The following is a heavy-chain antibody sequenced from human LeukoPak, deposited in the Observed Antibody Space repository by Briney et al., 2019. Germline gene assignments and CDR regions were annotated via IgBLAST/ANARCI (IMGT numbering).Heavy chain of an antibody. Sequence: PGGSLRLSCAASGFTFSDYYMSWIRQAPGKGLEWVSYISSSGGTMYYADSVKGRFTISRDNAKNSLYLQMNSLRAEDTAVYYCARDGEEYYYDSSPFDYWGQGTLVTVSS. CDR1: GFTFSDYY. CDR2: ISSSGGTM. CDR3: ARDGEEYYYDSSPFDY. D-gene: IGHD3-22*01. J-gene: IGHJ4*02. V-gene: IGHV3-11*01.